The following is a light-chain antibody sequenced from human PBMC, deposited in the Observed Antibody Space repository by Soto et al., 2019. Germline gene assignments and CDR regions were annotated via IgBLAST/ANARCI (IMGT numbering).Light chain of an antibody. V-gene: IGKV3-20*01. CDR3: QQYASSPLT. CDR1: QSVGRNY. J-gene: IGKJ4*01. CDR2: GAS. Sequence: EIVLTQSPGTLSLSPGERATLSCRASQSVGRNYLAWYQQKPGQAPRLLIYGASSRATDIPDRFSGSGSGTDFTLTISRLEPEDFAVYYCQQYASSPLTFGGGTKVEIK.